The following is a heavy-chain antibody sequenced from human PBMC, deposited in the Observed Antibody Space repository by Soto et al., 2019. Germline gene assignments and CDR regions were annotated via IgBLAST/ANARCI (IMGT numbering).Heavy chain of an antibody. CDR2: IFFTGSA. CDR3: ARDGHGIDI. V-gene: IGHV4-61*01. J-gene: IGHJ6*02. Sequence: SETLSLTCTFSGGSVSTGSYDWSWIRQPPGKGLEWIGKIFFTGSAHYNPSLRNRVTMSVDTSKDQFSLTLTSVTAADTAVYYGARDGHGIDIWGQATTGTVFS. CDR1: GGSVSTGSYD.